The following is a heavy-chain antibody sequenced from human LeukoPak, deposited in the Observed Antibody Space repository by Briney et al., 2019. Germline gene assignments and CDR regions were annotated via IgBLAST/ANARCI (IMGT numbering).Heavy chain of an antibody. D-gene: IGHD2-15*01. V-gene: IGHV4-4*07. CDR2: IYTRGST. J-gene: IGHJ6*03. CDR3: ASGKTTRYYYYYMDV. CDR1: GGSISSYY. Sequence: SETLSLTCTVSGGSISSYYWSWIRQPAGKGLEWIGRIYTRGSTNYNPSLKSRVTMSVDTSKNQFSLKLSSVTAADTAVYYCASGKTTRYYYYYMDVWGKGTTVTVSS.